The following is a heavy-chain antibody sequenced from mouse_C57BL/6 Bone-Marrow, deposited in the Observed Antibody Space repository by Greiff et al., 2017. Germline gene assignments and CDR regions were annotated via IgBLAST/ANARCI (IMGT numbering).Heavy chain of an antibody. J-gene: IGHJ3*01. D-gene: IGHD1-1*01. Sequence: EVQRVESGGGLVQPGGSLKLSCAASGFTFSDYYMYWVRQTPEKRLEWVAYISNGGGSTYYPDTVKGRFTISRDNAKNPLYLQMRRLKSEDTAMYYCARQYYGSSYTWFAYWGQGTLVTVSA. CDR3: ARQYYGSSYTWFAY. V-gene: IGHV5-12*01. CDR1: GFTFSDYY. CDR2: ISNGGGST.